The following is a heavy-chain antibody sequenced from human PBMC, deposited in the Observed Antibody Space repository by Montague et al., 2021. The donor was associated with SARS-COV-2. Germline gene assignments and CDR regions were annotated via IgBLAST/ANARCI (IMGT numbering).Heavy chain of an antibody. J-gene: IGHJ4*02. CDR2: ISYDGSNK. CDR3: VRPRSGSYSGVVDY. Sequence: SLRLSCAASGFTFSSYAMHWVRQAPGKGLEWVAVISYDGSNKYYXDSVKGRFTISRDNSKNTLYLQMNSLRAEDTAVYYCVRPRSGSYSGVVDYWGQGTLVTVSS. CDR1: GFTFSSYA. D-gene: IGHD1-26*01. V-gene: IGHV3-30*04.